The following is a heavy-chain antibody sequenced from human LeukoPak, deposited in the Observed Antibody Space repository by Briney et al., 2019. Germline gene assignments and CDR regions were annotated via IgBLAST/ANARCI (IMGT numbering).Heavy chain of an antibody. V-gene: IGHV3-30*03. CDR2: ISYDGSNK. CDR3: AIIVVVVAATGQPFDY. CDR1: GFTFSSYG. Sequence: PGGSLRLSCAASGFTFSSYGMHWVRQAPGKGLEWVAVISYDGSNKYYADSVKGRFTISRDNCKNTLYLQMNSLRAEDTAVYYCAIIVVVVAATGQPFDYWGQGTLVTVSS. J-gene: IGHJ4*02. D-gene: IGHD2-15*01.